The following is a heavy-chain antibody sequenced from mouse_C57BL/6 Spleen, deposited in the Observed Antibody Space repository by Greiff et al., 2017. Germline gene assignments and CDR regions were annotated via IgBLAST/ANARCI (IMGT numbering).Heavy chain of an antibody. Sequence: QVQLQQPGAELVKPGASVKLSCKASGYTFTSYWMHWVKQRPGQGLEWIGMIHPNSGSTNYNEKFKSKATLTVDKPSSTAYMQLSSLTSEDSAVYYCARHYGYDGYAMVQGGRGTADSV. CDR1: GYTFTSYW. D-gene: IGHD2-2*01. CDR2: IHPNSGST. V-gene: IGHV1-64*01. J-gene: IGHJ4*01. CDR3: ARHYGYDGYAMVQ.